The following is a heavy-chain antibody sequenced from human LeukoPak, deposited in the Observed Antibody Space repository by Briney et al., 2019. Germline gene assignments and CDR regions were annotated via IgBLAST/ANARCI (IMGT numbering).Heavy chain of an antibody. CDR2: IYNSGTT. J-gene: IGHJ6*03. D-gene: IGHD1-26*01. Sequence: SETLSLTCTVSGGSISSNSWSWIRQPPGKGLEWLGYIYNSGTTSYNASLKSRVTMSIDTSKNQFSLKLSSVTAADTAVYYCARDRSGSDYDYYYYYYMDVWGKGTTVTVSS. CDR1: GGSISSNS. V-gene: IGHV4-4*08. CDR3: ARDRSGSDYDYYYYYYMDV.